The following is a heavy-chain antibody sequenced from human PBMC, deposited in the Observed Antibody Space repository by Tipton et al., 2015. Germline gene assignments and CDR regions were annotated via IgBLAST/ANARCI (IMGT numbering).Heavy chain of an antibody. CDR2: IHYSGSS. D-gene: IGHD3-16*01. V-gene: IGHV4-39*01. CDR3: ARLGNYYEWQFENWIDP. CDR1: GDSVRNGSHY. J-gene: IGHJ5*02. Sequence: LRLSCSISGDSVRNGSHYWGWIRQSPGKGLEWIVSIHYSGSSYYNPSLDSRITVSMDPSKNQLSLTLESVTAADTAVYYCARLGNYYEWQFENWIDPWGQGALVTVSS.